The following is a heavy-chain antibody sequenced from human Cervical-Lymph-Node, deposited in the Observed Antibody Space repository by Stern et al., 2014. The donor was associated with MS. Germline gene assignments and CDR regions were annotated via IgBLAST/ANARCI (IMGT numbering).Heavy chain of an antibody. CDR3: ARYQYYYDSSGFDY. Sequence: EVQLVESGGGLVKPGGSLRLSCAASGFTFSSYSMNWVRQAPGKGLEWVSSISSSSSYIYYAGSVKGRFTISRDNAKNSLYLQMNSLRAEDTAVYYCARYQYYYDSSGFDYWGQGTLVTVSS. CDR2: ISSSSSYI. J-gene: IGHJ4*02. V-gene: IGHV3-21*01. D-gene: IGHD3-22*01. CDR1: GFTFSSYS.